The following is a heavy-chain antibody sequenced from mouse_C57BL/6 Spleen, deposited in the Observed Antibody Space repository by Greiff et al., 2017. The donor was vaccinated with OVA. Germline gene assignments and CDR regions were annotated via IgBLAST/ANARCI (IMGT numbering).Heavy chain of an antibody. CDR1: GYTFTDYN. Sequence: EVKLQQSGPELVKPGASVKIPCKASGYTFTDYNMDWVKQSHGKSLEWIGDINPNNGGTIYNQKFKGKATLTVDKSSSTAYMELRSLTSEDTAVYYCARRYYGTFYYAMDYWGQGTSVTVSS. V-gene: IGHV1-18*01. J-gene: IGHJ4*01. CDR2: INPNNGGT. CDR3: ARRYYGTFYYAMDY. D-gene: IGHD2-1*01.